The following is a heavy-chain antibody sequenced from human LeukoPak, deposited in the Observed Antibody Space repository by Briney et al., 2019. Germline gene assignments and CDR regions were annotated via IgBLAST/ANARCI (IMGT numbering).Heavy chain of an antibody. CDR1: GGSISSGGYH. D-gene: IGHD2-2*01. Sequence: NPSETLSLTCTVSGGSISSGGYHWSWIRQHPGRGLEWIGYIYYSGSTYYNPSLKSRVTISVDTSKNQFSLKLSSVTAADTAVYYCARKDIVVVPAAQKGDWFDPWGQGTLVTVSS. V-gene: IGHV4-31*03. CDR3: ARKDIVVVPAAQKGDWFDP. CDR2: IYYSGST. J-gene: IGHJ5*02.